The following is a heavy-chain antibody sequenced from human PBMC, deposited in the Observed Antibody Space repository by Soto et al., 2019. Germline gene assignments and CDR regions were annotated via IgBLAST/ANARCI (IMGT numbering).Heavy chain of an antibody. CDR2: ISSSSNYI. D-gene: IGHD2-2*01. V-gene: IGHV3-21*01. CDR3: TIAQPSYYFDY. Sequence: GGSLRLSCAASGFTFSNYGMNWVRQAPGKWLEWVSFISSSSNYIYYADSVKGRFTISRDNAKNSLYLQLNSLRAEDTAVYYCTIAQPSYYFDYWGPGXLVTVYS. J-gene: IGHJ4*02. CDR1: GFTFSNYG.